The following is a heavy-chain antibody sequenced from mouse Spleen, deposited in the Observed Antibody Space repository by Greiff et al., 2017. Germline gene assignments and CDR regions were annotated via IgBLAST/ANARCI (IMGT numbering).Heavy chain of an antibody. D-gene: IGHD2-12*01. J-gene: IGHJ4*01. CDR2: ISDGGSYT. CDR3: ARDLRRNYYAMDY. Sequence: EVKLMESGGGLVKPGGSLKLSCAASGFTFSSYAMSWVRQTPEKRLEWVATISDGGSYTYYPDNVKGRFTISRDNAKNNLYLQMSHLKSEDTAMYYCARDLRRNYYAMDYWGQGTSVTGSS. V-gene: IGHV5-4*01. CDR1: GFTFSSYA.